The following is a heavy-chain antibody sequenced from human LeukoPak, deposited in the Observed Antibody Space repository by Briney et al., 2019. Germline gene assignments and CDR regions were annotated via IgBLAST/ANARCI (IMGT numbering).Heavy chain of an antibody. D-gene: IGHD3-16*02. CDR1: GGTFSSYG. Sequence: ASVKVSCKASGGTFSSYGISWVRQAPGQGLEWMGWISAYNGNTNYAQKLQGRVTMTTDTSTSTAYMELRSLRSDDTAVYYCARVGIMITFGGVIVTLPFDYWGQGTLVTVSS. CDR2: ISAYNGNT. CDR3: ARVGIMITFGGVIVTLPFDY. V-gene: IGHV1-18*01. J-gene: IGHJ4*02.